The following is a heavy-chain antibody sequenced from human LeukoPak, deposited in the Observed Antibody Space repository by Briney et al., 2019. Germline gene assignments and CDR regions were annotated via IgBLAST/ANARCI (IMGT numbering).Heavy chain of an antibody. CDR1: GFTFSDYY. CDR3: ARYGSGSYIYS. D-gene: IGHD3-10*01. V-gene: IGHV3-11*01. Sequence: AGGSVTLSRAASGFTFSDYYMSWIRQARGEGREWVSYISRSDSSIYYAASVKGRFTISRDKDKKSLYLKTNSLRAEDTAVYYCARYGSGSYIYSWGQGTLVTVSS. CDR2: ISRSDSSI. J-gene: IGHJ4*02.